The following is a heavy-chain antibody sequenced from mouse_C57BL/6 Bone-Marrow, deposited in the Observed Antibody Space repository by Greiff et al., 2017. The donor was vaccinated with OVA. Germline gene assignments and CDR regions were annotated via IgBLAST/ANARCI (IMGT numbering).Heavy chain of an antibody. V-gene: IGHV5-6*03. CDR1: GFTFSSYG. CDR3: ARPYDYGSSYFDY. CDR2: ISSGGSYT. D-gene: IGHD2-4*01. Sequence: EVKLMESGGGLVQPKGSLKLSCAASGFTFSSYGMSWVRQTPDKRLEWVATISSGGSYTYYPDSVKGRFTISRDNAKNTLYLQMSSLKSEDTAMYYCARPYDYGSSYFDYWGQGTTLTVSS. J-gene: IGHJ2*01.